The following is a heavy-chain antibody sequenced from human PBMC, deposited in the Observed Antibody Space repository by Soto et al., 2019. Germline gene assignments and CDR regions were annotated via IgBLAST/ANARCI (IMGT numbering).Heavy chain of an antibody. CDR2: INHSGST. CDR1: GGSFSGYY. V-gene: IGHV4-34*01. Sequence: QVQLQQWGAGLLKPSETLSLTCAVYGGSFSGYYWTWIRQPPGTGLEWIGEINHSGSTNYNPSLKTRGHISVDTSKNQFSLKLTSVTAADTAVYYCARDKITGLFDYWGQGTLVTVSS. J-gene: IGHJ4*02. D-gene: IGHD2-8*02. CDR3: ARDKITGLFDY.